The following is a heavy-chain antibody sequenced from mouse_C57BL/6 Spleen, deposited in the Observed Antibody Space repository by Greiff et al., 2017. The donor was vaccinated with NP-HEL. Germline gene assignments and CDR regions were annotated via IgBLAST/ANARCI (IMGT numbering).Heavy chain of an antibody. J-gene: IGHJ4*01. CDR1: GFTFSDYG. CDR2: ISSGSSTI. D-gene: IGHD1-1*01. Sequence: EVKLMESGGGLVKPGGSLKLSCAASGFTFSDYGMHWVRQAPEKGLEWVAYISSGSSTIYYADTVKGRFTISRDNAKNTLFLQMTSLRSEDTAMYYCARPGYYGSSIYYYAMDYWGQGTSVTVSS. CDR3: ARPGYYGSSIYYYAMDY. V-gene: IGHV5-17*01.